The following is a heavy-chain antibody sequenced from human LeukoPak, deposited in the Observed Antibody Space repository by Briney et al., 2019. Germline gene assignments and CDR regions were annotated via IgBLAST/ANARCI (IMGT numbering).Heavy chain of an antibody. CDR1: GGSISSYY. Sequence: SETLSLTCTVSGGSISSYYWNWIRQPPGRGLEWIGYIYYSGRTNYNPSLKSRVTISLDTSKKQFSLKLSSVTAAGTAVYYCARSGELVDYWGQGTLVTVSS. CDR3: ARSGELVDY. D-gene: IGHD3-10*01. CDR2: IYYSGRT. V-gene: IGHV4-59*01. J-gene: IGHJ4*02.